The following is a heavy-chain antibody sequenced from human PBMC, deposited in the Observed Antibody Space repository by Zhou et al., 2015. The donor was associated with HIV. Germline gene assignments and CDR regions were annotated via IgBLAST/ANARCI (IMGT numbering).Heavy chain of an antibody. CDR2: ISANNGQT. CDR3: ARDHASGSYYFDY. Sequence: QVQLVQSGAEVKKSGSSVTVSCKSSGGKFFTDAMSWVRQAPGQGLEWMGWISANNGQTKYAQKFQGRVTMTTDTPTSTAYMELRSLKSDDTAVYYCARDHASGSYYFDYWGQGTLV. D-gene: IGHD1-26*01. J-gene: IGHJ4*02. V-gene: IGHV1-18*01. CDR1: GGKFFTDA.